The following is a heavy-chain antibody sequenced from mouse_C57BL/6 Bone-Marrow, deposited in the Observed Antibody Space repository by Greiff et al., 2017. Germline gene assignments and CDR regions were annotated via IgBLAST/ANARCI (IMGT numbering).Heavy chain of an antibody. V-gene: IGHV1-54*01. CDR3: ARSYGYDGYYFDY. Sequence: QVQLQQSGAELVRPGTSVKVSCKASGYAFTSYFIEWVKQRPGQGLEWIGVIIPGSGGTNYNEKFKGKATLTADKSSSTAYMQLSSLTSEDSAVYSCARSYGYDGYYFDYWGQGTTLTVSS. D-gene: IGHD2-2*01. CDR2: IIPGSGGT. CDR1: GYAFTSYF. J-gene: IGHJ2*01.